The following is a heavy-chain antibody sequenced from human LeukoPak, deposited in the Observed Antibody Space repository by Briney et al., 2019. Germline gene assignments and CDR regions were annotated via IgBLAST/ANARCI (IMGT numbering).Heavy chain of an antibody. CDR1: GFTFSSYS. Sequence: GRSLRLSCAASGFTFSSYSLNWVRQAPGMGLEWVSSISSSSSYIYYADSVKGRFTISRDNAKNSLYLQMNSLRAEDTAVYYCARARTLRFLEWLDYWGQGTLVTVSS. V-gene: IGHV3-21*01. D-gene: IGHD3-3*01. CDR3: ARARTLRFLEWLDY. J-gene: IGHJ4*02. CDR2: ISSSSSYI.